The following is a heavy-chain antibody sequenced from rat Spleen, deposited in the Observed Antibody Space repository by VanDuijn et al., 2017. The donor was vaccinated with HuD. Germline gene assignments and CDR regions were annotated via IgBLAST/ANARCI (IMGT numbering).Heavy chain of an antibody. CDR1: GFTFSNYG. V-gene: IGHV5-27*01. CDR2: ISTGGGST. CDR3: TRTYGGYTSHWFAY. J-gene: IGHJ3*01. D-gene: IGHD1-11*01. Sequence: EVQLVESGGGLVQPGRSLKLSCAASGFTFSNYGMAWVRQAPTKGLEWVAYISTGGGSTYYRDSVKGRFTISRDNAKSTLYLQMNSLQTEDTAIYFCTRTYGGYTSHWFAYWGQGTLVTVSP.